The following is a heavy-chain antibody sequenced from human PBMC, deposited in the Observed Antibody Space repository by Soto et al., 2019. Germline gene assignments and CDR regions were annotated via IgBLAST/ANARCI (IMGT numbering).Heavy chain of an antibody. CDR3: VRDGYGDPYYYYGMDV. J-gene: IGHJ6*02. CDR1: GFTFSFYE. V-gene: IGHV3-48*03. CDR2: ISTSGGTI. D-gene: IGHD4-17*01. Sequence: GGSLRLSCAAPGFTFSFYEMNWFRQAPRKGLEWVSYISTSGGTIYYEDSVKGRFTISRDNAKNTLYLQMNNLRAEDTAVYYCVRDGYGDPYYYYGMDVWGQGTTVTVSS.